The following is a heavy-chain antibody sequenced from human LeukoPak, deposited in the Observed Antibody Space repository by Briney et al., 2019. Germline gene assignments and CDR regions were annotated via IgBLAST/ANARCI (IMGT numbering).Heavy chain of an antibody. D-gene: IGHD4/OR15-4a*01. CDR2: IYPGDSDT. CDR1: GYSFTNYW. Sequence: HGESLKISCKVSGYSFTNYWIGWVRQMPGKGLEWMGIIYPGDSDTRYSPSFQGQVTIPADKSISTAYLQWSSLKASDTAMYYCARQATSVITTGIDYWGQGTLVTVSS. CDR3: ARQATSVITTGIDY. J-gene: IGHJ4*02. V-gene: IGHV5-51*01.